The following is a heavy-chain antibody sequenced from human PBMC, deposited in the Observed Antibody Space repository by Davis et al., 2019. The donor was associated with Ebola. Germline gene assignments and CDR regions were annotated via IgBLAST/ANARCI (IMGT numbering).Heavy chain of an antibody. CDR1: GGSISSSSYY. V-gene: IGHV4-39*01. Sequence: SETLSLTCTVSGGSISSSSYYCGWIRQPPGKGLAWMGSIYYSGSTYYNPSLKSRVTISVDTSKNQFSLKLSSVTAADTAVYYCARLTLASVPDIVDHWGQGSLVTVSP. CDR3: ARLTLASVPDIVDH. CDR2: IYYSGST. J-gene: IGHJ4*02. D-gene: IGHD3-3*02.